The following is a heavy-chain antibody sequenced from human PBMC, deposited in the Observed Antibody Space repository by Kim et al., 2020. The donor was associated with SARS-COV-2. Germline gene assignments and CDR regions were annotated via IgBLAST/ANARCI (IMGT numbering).Heavy chain of an antibody. CDR1: GYTFTGYY. D-gene: IGHD6-13*01. CDR2: INPNSGGT. CDR3: ARDFIAAAGTPQFDY. J-gene: IGHJ4*02. V-gene: IGHV1-2*02. Sequence: ASVKVSCKASGYTFTGYYMHWVRQAPGQGLEWMGWINPNSGGTNYAQKFQGRVTMTRDTSISTAYMELSRLRSDYTAVYYCARDFIAAAGTPQFDYWGQGTLVTVSS.